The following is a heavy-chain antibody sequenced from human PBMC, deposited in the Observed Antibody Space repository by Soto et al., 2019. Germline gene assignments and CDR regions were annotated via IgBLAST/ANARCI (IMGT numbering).Heavy chain of an antibody. CDR2: ISYDGSNK. V-gene: IGHV3-30-3*01. CDR1: GFTFSSYA. CDR3: ARELLYYYGSGSYYNNYYYGMDV. J-gene: IGHJ6*02. Sequence: ESGGGVVQPGRSLRLSCAASGFTFSSYAMHWVRQAPGKGLEWVAVISYDGSNKYYADSVKGRFTISRDNSKNTLYLQMNSLRAEDTAVYYCARELLYYYGSGSYYNNYYYGMDVWGQGTTVTVSS. D-gene: IGHD3-10*01.